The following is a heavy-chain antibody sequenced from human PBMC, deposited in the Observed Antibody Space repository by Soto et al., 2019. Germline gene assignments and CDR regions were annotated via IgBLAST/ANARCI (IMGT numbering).Heavy chain of an antibody. J-gene: IGHJ5*02. CDR1: GFIFSNYA. CDR3: ARSGGYSYPNWFDP. V-gene: IGHV3-23*01. D-gene: IGHD5-18*01. Sequence: GGSLRLSCAASGFIFSNYAMNWVRQAPGQGLEWVSGISGSGGNIYYGDSVKGRFTISRDNAKNSLYLQMNSLRAEDTAVYYCARSGGYSYPNWFDPWGQGTLVTVSS. CDR2: ISGSGGNI.